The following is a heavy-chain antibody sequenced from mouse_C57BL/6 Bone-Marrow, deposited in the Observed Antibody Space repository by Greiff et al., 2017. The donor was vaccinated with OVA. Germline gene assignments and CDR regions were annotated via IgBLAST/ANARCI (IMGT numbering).Heavy chain of an antibody. CDR2: IDPETGGT. V-gene: IGHV1-15*01. J-gene: IGHJ3*01. D-gene: IGHD1-1*01. CDR3: LYYGSSFAY. Sequence: LQESGAELVRPGASVTLSCKASGYTFTDYEMHWVKQTPVHGLEWIGAIDPETGGTAYNQKFKGKAILTADKSSSTAYMELRSLTSEDSAVYYCLYYGSSFAYWGQGTLVTVSA. CDR1: GYTFTDYE.